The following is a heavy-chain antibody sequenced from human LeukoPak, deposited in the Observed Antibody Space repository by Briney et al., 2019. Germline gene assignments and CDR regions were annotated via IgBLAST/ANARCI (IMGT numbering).Heavy chain of an antibody. CDR3: ARDVGARAFDY. D-gene: IGHD1-26*01. V-gene: IGHV1-46*01. Sequence: GASVKVSCKASGYTFTSYYMHWVRQAPGQGLEWMGIINPSGGSTSYAQKFQGRVTMTRDTSTSTVYMELSSLRSEDTAMYYCARDVGARAFDYWGQGTLVTVSS. J-gene: IGHJ4*02. CDR2: INPSGGST. CDR1: GYTFTSYY.